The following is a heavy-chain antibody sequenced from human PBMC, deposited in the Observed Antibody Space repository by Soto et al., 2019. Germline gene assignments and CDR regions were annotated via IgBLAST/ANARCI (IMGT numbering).Heavy chain of an antibody. CDR3: ARVSVLTYYYDSSGPGGFDP. CDR1: GASISSGTFY. J-gene: IGHJ5*02. V-gene: IGHV4-39*07. D-gene: IGHD3-22*01. CDR2: IYYDGST. Sequence: PSETLSLTCTVSGASISSGTFYWGWIRQPPGKGLESIANIYYDGSTNYNPSLKSRVTISVDKSKNQFSLKLSSVTAADTAVYYCARVSVLTYYYDSSGPGGFDPWGQGTLVTVSS.